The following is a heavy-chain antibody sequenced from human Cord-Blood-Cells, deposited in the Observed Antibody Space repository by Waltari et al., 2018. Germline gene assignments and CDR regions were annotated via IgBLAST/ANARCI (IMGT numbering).Heavy chain of an antibody. CDR1: GGSISSRSYY. CDR3: ARVGGSGSYYNWFDP. Sequence: QLQLQESGPGLVKPSENLSLTCTVSGGSISSRSYYWGWIRQPPGKGLEWIGSIYYIGSTYYNPSLKSRVTISVDTSKNQFSLKLSSVTAADTAVYYCARVGGSGSYYNWFDPWGQGTLVTVSS. CDR2: IYYIGST. J-gene: IGHJ5*02. V-gene: IGHV4-39*01. D-gene: IGHD3-10*01.